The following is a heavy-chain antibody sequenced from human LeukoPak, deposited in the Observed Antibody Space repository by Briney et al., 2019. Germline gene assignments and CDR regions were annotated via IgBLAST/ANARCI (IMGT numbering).Heavy chain of an antibody. J-gene: IGHJ5*02. Sequence: SETLSLTCAVSGYSIGSGYYWGWIRQPPGKGLEWIGSIYHSGSTYYNPSLKSRVTISVDTSKNQFSLKLSSVTAADTAVYYCASRGGYDFWSGYLTWFDPWGQGTLVTVSS. D-gene: IGHD3-3*01. CDR2: IYHSGST. V-gene: IGHV4-38-2*01. CDR1: GYSIGSGYY. CDR3: ASRGGYDFWSGYLTWFDP.